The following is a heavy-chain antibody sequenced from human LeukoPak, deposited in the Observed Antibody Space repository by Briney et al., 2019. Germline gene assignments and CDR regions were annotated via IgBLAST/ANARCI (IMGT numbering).Heavy chain of an antibody. Sequence: PSETLSLTCTVSGGSISSYYWSWIRQPPGKGLEWIGYIYYSGSTNYNPSLKSRVTISVDTSKNQFSLKLSSVAAADTAVYFCARVRDRYGETDYWGQGALVTVSS. D-gene: IGHD3-10*01. J-gene: IGHJ4*02. V-gene: IGHV4-59*01. CDR3: ARVRDRYGETDY. CDR2: IYYSGST. CDR1: GGSISSYY.